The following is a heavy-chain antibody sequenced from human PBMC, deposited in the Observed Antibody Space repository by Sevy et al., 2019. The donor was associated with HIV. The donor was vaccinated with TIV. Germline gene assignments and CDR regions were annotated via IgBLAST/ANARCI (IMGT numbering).Heavy chain of an antibody. CDR2: IKSKTDGGTT. CDR3: TTISVDTAMVTYYYYGMDV. D-gene: IGHD5-18*01. Sequence: GGSLRLSCAASGFTFSNAWMSWVRQAPGKGLEWVGRIKSKTDGGTTDYAAPVKGRFTISRDDSKNTLYLQMNSLKTEDTAVYYCTTISVDTAMVTYYYYGMDVRGQGTTVTVSS. J-gene: IGHJ6*02. CDR1: GFTFSNAW. V-gene: IGHV3-15*01.